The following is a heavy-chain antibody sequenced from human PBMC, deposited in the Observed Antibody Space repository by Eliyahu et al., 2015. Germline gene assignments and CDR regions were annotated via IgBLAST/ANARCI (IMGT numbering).Heavy chain of an antibody. CDR2: IYHSGST. CDR3: ARDLGMRFGEFKNYYMDV. Sequence: QVQLQESGPGLVKPSGTLSLTCAVSGGSIXSSNWWSWVRQPPGKGLEWIGEIYHSGSTNYNPSLKSRVTISVDKSKNQFSLKLSSVTAADTAVYYCARDLGMRFGEFKNYYMDVWGKGTTVTVSS. D-gene: IGHD3-10*01. CDR1: GGSIXSSNW. J-gene: IGHJ6*03. V-gene: IGHV4-4*02.